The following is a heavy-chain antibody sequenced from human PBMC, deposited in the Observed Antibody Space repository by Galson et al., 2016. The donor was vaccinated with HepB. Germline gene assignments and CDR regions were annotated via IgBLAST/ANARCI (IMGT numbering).Heavy chain of an antibody. CDR3: ARDLLLIVGATEYYFDY. D-gene: IGHD1-26*01. CDR1: GFTFSNYG. J-gene: IGHJ4*02. V-gene: IGHV3-33*01. CDR2: IWFDGRNK. Sequence: SLRLSCAASGFTFSNYGMHWVRQAPGKGLGWVAVIWFDGRNKYYADSVKGRFTISRDNSKNTLYLQMNSLRGEDTAVYYCARDLLLIVGATEYYFDYWGQGTLVTVSS.